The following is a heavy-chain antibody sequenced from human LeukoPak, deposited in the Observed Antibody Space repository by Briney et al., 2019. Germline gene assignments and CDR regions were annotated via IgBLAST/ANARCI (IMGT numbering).Heavy chain of an antibody. CDR2: INHSGST. Sequence: SETLSLTCTVSGGSISGYYWSWIRQPPGKGLEWIGEINHSGSTNYNPSLKSRVTILVDTSKNQFSLKLSSVTAADTAVYYCARGGRQWLVRGGFDYWGQGTLVTVSS. J-gene: IGHJ4*02. CDR3: ARGGRQWLVRGGFDY. D-gene: IGHD6-19*01. CDR1: GGSISGYY. V-gene: IGHV4-34*01.